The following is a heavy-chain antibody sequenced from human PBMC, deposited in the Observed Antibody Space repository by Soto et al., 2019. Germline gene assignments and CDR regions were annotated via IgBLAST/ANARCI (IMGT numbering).Heavy chain of an antibody. V-gene: IGHV1-3*01. CDR1: GYTFTSYS. J-gene: IGHJ4*02. D-gene: IGHD3-22*01. Sequence: VSVKVSCKASGYTFTSYSQHWVRQAPGHRLEWVGWINAGDGHPKYSQKIQGRVIITRDTSARTAYMELSSLGSEDTAVYYCARSKYYDSSFSYGSEYCGQGTLGTVS. CDR3: ARSKYYDSSFSYGSEY. CDR2: INAGDGHP.